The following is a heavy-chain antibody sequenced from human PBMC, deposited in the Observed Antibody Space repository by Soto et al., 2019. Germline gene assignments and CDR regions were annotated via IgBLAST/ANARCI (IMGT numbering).Heavy chain of an antibody. V-gene: IGHV1-18*01. CDR2: ISAYNGNT. D-gene: IGHD1-26*01. J-gene: IGHJ4*02. CDR3: ARDQRVGATVSFVGATGD. Sequence: ASVKVSCKASGYTFTSYGISWVRQAPGQGLEWMGWISAYNGNTNYAQKLQGRVTMTTDTSTSTAYMELRSLRSDDTAVYYCARDQRVGATVSFVGATGDWGQRTLVTFSS. CDR1: GYTFTSYG.